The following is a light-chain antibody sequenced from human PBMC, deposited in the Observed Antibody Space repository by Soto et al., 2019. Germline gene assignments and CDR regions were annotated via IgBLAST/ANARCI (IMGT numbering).Light chain of an antibody. CDR2: GAS. J-gene: IGKJ1*01. CDR1: QSVSSY. V-gene: IGKV3-15*01. Sequence: EIVMTQSPATLSVSPGERVTLSCRASQSVSSYLAWYQQKPGQAPRLLIYGASTRATGIPARFSGSGSGTEFTLTISSLQSEDFAVYYCQQYNNWPWTFGQGTKVDIK. CDR3: QQYNNWPWT.